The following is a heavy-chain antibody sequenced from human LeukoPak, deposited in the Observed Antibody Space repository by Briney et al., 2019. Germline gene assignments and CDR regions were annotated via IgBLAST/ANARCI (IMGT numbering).Heavy chain of an antibody. J-gene: IGHJ6*04. D-gene: IGHD3-10*01. V-gene: IGHV3-21*01. CDR2: ISSSSSYI. CDR1: GFTFSSYS. CDR3: ARRVRGVIISYGMDV. Sequence: GGSLRLSCAASGFTFSSYSMNWVRQAAGKGREWVSSISSSSSYIYYADSVKGRFTISRDNAKNSLYLQMNSLRAEDTAVYYCARRVRGVIISYGMDVWGKGTTVTVSS.